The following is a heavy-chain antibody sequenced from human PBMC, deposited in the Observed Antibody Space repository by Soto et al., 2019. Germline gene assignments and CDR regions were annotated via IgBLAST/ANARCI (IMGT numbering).Heavy chain of an antibody. Sequence: QVQLQESGPGLVKPSQTLSLTCTVSGGSISSGGYYWSWIRQHPGKGLEWIGYIYYSGSTYYNPSLKSRVTISVDTSKNQFSLKLRSVTTADTAVYYCTRSGYSGYDPLWGRYYYYCMDVWGQGTTVTVSS. D-gene: IGHD5-12*01. CDR2: IYYSGST. CDR1: GGSISSGGYY. V-gene: IGHV4-31*03. J-gene: IGHJ6*02. CDR3: TRSGYSGYDPLWGRYYYYCMDV.